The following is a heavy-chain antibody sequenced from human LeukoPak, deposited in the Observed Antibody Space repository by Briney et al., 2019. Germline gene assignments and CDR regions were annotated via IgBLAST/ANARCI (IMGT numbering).Heavy chain of an antibody. Sequence: GGSLRLSCAASGFTFSSYWMHWVSQPPGKGLVWVSRINSDGSSPSYADSVKGRFTISRDNAKNTLYLQMNSLRAEDTAVYYCARASRYYGGNPLDYWGQGTLVTVSS. CDR1: GFTFSSYW. J-gene: IGHJ4*02. CDR2: INSDGSSP. D-gene: IGHD4-23*01. V-gene: IGHV3-74*01. CDR3: ARASRYYGGNPLDY.